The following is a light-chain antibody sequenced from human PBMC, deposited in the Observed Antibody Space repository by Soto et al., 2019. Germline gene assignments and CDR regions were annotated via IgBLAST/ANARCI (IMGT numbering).Light chain of an antibody. CDR2: GSP. V-gene: IGKV3-20*01. J-gene: IGKJ5*01. CDR1: ETISSSY. CDR3: QQYGNSPIT. Sequence: EIVLTQSPGTLSLSPGERATLSCRASETISSSYLAWYQQKPGQAPRLLVYGSPSRATGIPDRFSGSGSGTDFSLTISRLELEDFAVYYCQQYGNSPITFGEGTRLEIK.